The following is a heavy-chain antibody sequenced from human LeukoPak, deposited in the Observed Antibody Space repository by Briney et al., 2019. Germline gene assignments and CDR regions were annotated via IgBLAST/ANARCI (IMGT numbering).Heavy chain of an antibody. J-gene: IGHJ4*02. CDR1: GYSISSGYY. CDR2: ISHSGST. D-gene: IGHD3-10*01. Sequence: PSETLSLTCTVSGYSISSGYYWGWIRQPPGKGLKSIGSISHSGSTYYNPSLKSRVTISVDTSKDQFSLNVTSVTAADTAVYYCAGAKPKNMVRGLIMRRESRYYFDYWGQGTLVTVSS. V-gene: IGHV4-38-2*02. CDR3: AGAKPKNMVRGLIMRRESRYYFDY.